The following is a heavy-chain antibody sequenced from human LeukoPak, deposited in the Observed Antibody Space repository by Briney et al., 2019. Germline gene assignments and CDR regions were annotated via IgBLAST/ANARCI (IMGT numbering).Heavy chain of an antibody. CDR2: TYYRSTWYN. J-gene: IGHJ5*02. Sequence: SQTPSLTCAISGDSVSSNSVTWNWIRQSPSRGLEWLGRTYYRSTWYNDYAVSVRGRITVNPDTSKNQFSLHLDSVTPEDTAVYYCARRLTQYDCFDPWGQGILVTVSS. CDR3: ARRLTQYDCFDP. CDR1: GDSVSSNSVT. V-gene: IGHV6-1*01. D-gene: IGHD2-2*01.